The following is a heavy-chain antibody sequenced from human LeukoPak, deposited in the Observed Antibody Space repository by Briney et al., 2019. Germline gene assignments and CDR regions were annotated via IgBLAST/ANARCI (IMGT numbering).Heavy chain of an antibody. J-gene: IGHJ4*02. CDR3: ARKFYGDYYFDY. Sequence: PGGSLRLSCAASGFTVSSNYMSWVRQAPGKGLEWVSVIYSGGSTYYADSVKGRFTISRDNSKNTLYLQMNSLRAEDTAVYYCARKFYGDYYFDYWGQGTLVTVSS. CDR2: IYSGGST. CDR1: GFTVSSNY. V-gene: IGHV3-66*01. D-gene: IGHD4-17*01.